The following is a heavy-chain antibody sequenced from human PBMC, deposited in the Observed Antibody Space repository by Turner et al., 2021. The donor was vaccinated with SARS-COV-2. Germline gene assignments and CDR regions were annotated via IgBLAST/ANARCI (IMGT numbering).Heavy chain of an antibody. D-gene: IGHD1-1*01. CDR1: GFAFSSYA. CDR3: ARGDSYNEFDY. V-gene: IGHV3-30-3*01. Sequence: QVQLVVSGCGVVQPGRCLCLCCAASGFAFSSYAMHWVRQAPGKGREWVAVISYDGSNEYDADSVKGRFTISRDNSKNTLYLQMNSMRAEDTAVYYCARGDSYNEFDYWGQGTLVTVSS. J-gene: IGHJ4*02. CDR2: ISYDGSNE.